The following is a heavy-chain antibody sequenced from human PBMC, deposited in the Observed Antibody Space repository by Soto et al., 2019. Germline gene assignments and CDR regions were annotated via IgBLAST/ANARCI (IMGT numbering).Heavy chain of an antibody. CDR2: INPSGGTT. CDR3: ARSSSSYNILTRLHMQRVSLGHSMDV. Sequence: AASVKVSCKASGYTFTSYYMHWVRQAPGQGLEWMGLINPSGGTTSYAQKFQDRVTMTRDTTTTIVYMEVRSLRSEDTAVYYCARSSSSYNILTRLHMQRVSLGHSMDVWGQGTTVTVSS. J-gene: IGHJ6*02. D-gene: IGHD3-9*01. CDR1: GYTFTSYY. V-gene: IGHV1-46*03.